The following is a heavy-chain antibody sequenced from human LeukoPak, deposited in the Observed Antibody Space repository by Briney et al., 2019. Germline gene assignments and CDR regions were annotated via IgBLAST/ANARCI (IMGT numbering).Heavy chain of an antibody. CDR3: ARARAGYSSSWYDYYFDY. D-gene: IGHD6-13*01. V-gene: IGHV3-23*01. CDR1: GFTFSSYA. Sequence: GGSLGLSCAASGFTFSSYAMSWVRQAPGKGLEWVSAISGSGGSTYYADSVKGRFTISRDNSKNTLYLQMNSLRAEDTAVYYCARARAGYSSSWYDYYFDYWGQGTLVTVSS. J-gene: IGHJ4*02. CDR2: ISGSGGST.